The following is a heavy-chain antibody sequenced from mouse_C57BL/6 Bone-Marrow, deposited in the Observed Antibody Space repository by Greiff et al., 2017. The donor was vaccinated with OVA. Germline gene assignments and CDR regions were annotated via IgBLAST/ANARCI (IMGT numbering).Heavy chain of an antibody. CDR3: TSPTGIDY. V-gene: IGHV1-82*01. Sequence: VQLQQSGPELVKPGASVKISCKASGYAFSSSWMNWVKQRPGKGLEWIGRIYPGDGDTNYNGKFKGKAILTADKSSSTAYMELRSLTSEDSAVYYCTSPTGIDYWGQGTTLTVSS. D-gene: IGHD4-1*02. J-gene: IGHJ2*01. CDR1: GYAFSSSW. CDR2: IYPGDGDT.